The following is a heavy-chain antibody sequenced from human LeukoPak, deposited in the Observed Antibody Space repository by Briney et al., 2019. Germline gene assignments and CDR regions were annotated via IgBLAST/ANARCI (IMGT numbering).Heavy chain of an antibody. CDR2: ISAHNGNT. Sequence: ASVKVSCKASGYTFTSYGISWVRQAPGQGLEWMGWISAHNGNTNYAQKLQGRVTMTTDTSTSTAYMELRSLRSDDTAVYYCARISGSRPRYYFDYWGQGTLVTVSS. CDR3: ARISGSRPRYYFDY. J-gene: IGHJ4*02. D-gene: IGHD1-26*01. CDR1: GYTFTSYG. V-gene: IGHV1-18*01.